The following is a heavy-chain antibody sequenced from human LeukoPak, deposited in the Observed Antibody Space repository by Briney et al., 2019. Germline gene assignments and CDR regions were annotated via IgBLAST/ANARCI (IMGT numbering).Heavy chain of an antibody. V-gene: IGHV1-2*02. Sequence: ASVKVSCKASGYTFTSYDINWVRQATGQGLEWMGWINPNSGGTNYAQKFQGRVTMTRDTSISTAYMELSRLRSDDTAVYYCARVEFDPWGQGTLVTVSS. CDR2: INPNSGGT. J-gene: IGHJ5*02. CDR1: GYTFTSYD. CDR3: ARVEFDP.